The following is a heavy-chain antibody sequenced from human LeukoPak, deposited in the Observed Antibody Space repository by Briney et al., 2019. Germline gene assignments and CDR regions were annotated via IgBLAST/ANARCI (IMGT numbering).Heavy chain of an antibody. V-gene: IGHV4-30-4*08. Sequence: PSQTLSLTCTVSGGSISSGDYYWSWFRQPPGKGLEWIGYIYYSGSTYYNPSLKSRVTISVDTSKNQFSLRLSSVTAADTAVYYCAKGTVVRLFDYWGQGTLVTVSS. D-gene: IGHD4-23*01. CDR2: IYYSGST. J-gene: IGHJ4*02. CDR1: GGSISSGDYY. CDR3: AKGTVVRLFDY.